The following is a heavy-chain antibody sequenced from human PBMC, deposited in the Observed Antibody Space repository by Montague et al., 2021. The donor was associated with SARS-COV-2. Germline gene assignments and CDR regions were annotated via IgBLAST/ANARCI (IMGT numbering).Heavy chain of an antibody. Sequence: SETLSLTCAVSRGSFSNYYWTWIRQSPGKGLEWIGEINQGGAPXXTPSXXXRVTISLDTSKKQISLKLNSATVADAAVFFCARGRPVQGSFRHFDSISSGALDIWAQGSLVIVSS. CDR2: INQGGAP. J-gene: IGHJ3*02. D-gene: IGHD3-9*01. V-gene: IGHV4-34*01. CDR1: RGSFSNYY. CDR3: ARGRPVQGSFRHFDSISSGALDI.